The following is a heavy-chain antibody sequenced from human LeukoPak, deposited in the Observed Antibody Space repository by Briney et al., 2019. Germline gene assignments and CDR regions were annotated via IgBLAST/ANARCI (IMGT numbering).Heavy chain of an antibody. CDR3: ARGSYSYGSAFDY. CDR1: GGSISTSRYY. Sequence: SETLSLTCTVSGGSISTSRYYWGWIRQPPGTGLEWIGSMHYSGSTYYNPSLKSRVTMSVDTSKNQFSLNLNSVTAADTAVYFCARGSYSYGSAFDYWGQGTLVTVSS. CDR2: MHYSGST. D-gene: IGHD5-18*01. V-gene: IGHV4-39*07. J-gene: IGHJ4*02.